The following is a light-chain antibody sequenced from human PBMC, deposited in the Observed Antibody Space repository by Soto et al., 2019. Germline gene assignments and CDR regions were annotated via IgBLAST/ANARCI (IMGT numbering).Light chain of an antibody. Sequence: QSVLTQSPSASATPGQRVTISCSGGRSNIGTYTVNWYQQLPGTAPTLLIYRNPQRPSGVPDRFSGSKSGTSASLAISGPQSEDVADYYCAAWDASLRAVVFGGGTKLTVL. CDR1: RSNIGTYT. CDR3: AAWDASLRAVV. J-gene: IGLJ2*01. V-gene: IGLV1-44*01. CDR2: RNP.